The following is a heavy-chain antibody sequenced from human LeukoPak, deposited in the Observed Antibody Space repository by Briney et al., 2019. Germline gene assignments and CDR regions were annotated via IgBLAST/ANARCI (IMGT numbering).Heavy chain of an antibody. CDR1: GFTFSTYT. D-gene: IGHD3-3*02. CDR2: ISGSGGNT. CDR3: AKAAFSRTSYFDY. Sequence: GGSLRLSCATSGFTFSTYTMSWVRQAPGKGLEWVSAISGSGGNTYYADSVKGRFTISRDNSKNTLYLQMDSLRADDTAVYYCAKAAFSRTSYFDYWGQGTLVTASS. J-gene: IGHJ4*02. V-gene: IGHV3-23*01.